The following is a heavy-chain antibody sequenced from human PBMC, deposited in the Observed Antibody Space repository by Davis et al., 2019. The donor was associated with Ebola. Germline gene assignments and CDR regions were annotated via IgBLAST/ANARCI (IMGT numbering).Heavy chain of an antibody. J-gene: IGHJ4*02. CDR2: ISGSGGST. CDR3: AKGEGYFDY. D-gene: IGHD1-26*01. Sequence: GALKISCAASGFTFSSYAMSWVRQAPGKGLEWVSAISGSGGSTYYADSVKGRFTISRDNSKNTLYLQMNSLRAEDTAVYYCAKGEGYFDYWGQGTLVTVSS. CDR1: GFTFSSYA. V-gene: IGHV3-23*01.